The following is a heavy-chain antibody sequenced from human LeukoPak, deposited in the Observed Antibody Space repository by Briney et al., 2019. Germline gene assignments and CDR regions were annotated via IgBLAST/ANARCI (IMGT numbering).Heavy chain of an antibody. V-gene: IGHV3-53*01. D-gene: IGHD6-13*01. CDR3: ARYWIAAAGFDAFDI. Sequence: PGGSLRLSCAASGFTVSSNYMSWVRQAPGKGLEWVSVIYSGGSTYYADSVKGRFTISRDNSKNTLYLQMNSLRAEDTAVYYCARYWIAAAGFDAFDIRGQGTMVTVSS. CDR2: IYSGGST. CDR1: GFTVSSNY. J-gene: IGHJ3*02.